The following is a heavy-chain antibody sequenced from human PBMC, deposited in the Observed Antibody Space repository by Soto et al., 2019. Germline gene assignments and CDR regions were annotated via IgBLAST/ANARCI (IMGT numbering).Heavy chain of an antibody. CDR2: IITLFGTA. CDR1: GGTFSTYA. J-gene: IGHJ4*02. Sequence: QVQLEQSGGEVKQPGSSVRVSCKTSGGTFSTYAINWVRQAPGQGLEWMGAIITLFGTADYSQKFQGRVTITADESTSSAYMELRSPRFADTSVYFCATPKGTYGSGYCYFDFWGQGTLVTVSS. D-gene: IGHD6-19*01. CDR3: ATPKGTYGSGYCYFDF. V-gene: IGHV1-69*01.